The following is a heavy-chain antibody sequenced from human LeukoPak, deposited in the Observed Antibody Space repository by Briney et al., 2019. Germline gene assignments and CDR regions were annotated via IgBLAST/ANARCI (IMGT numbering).Heavy chain of an antibody. V-gene: IGHV4-34*01. J-gene: IGHJ1*01. CDR2: INHSGST. CDR3: ARGVYYYDSSGYYYAEYFQH. Sequence: PSETLSLTCAVYGGSFSGYYWSWIRQPPGKGLEWIGEINHSGSTNYNPSLKSRVTISVDTSKNQFSLKLSSVTAADTAVYYCARGVYYYDSSGYYYAEYFQHWGQGTLVTVSS. CDR1: GGSFSGYY. D-gene: IGHD3-22*01.